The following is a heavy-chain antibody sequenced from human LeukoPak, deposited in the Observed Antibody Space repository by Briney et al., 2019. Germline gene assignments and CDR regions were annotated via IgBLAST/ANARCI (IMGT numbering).Heavy chain of an antibody. CDR3: ARDVLRYFDWLRRGVGKFDP. J-gene: IGHJ5*02. CDR1: GATFISYA. Sequence: SVKVSCKASGATFISYAMSWVRQAPGQGLEWMGGIIPIFGTANYAQKFQGRVTITADESTSTAYMELSSLRSEDTAVYYCARDVLRYFDWLRRGVGKFDPWGQGTLVTVSS. V-gene: IGHV1-69*13. CDR2: IIPIFGTA. D-gene: IGHD3-9*01.